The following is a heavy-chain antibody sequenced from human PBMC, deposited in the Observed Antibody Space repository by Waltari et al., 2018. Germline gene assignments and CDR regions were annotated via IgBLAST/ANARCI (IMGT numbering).Heavy chain of an antibody. CDR1: GFTFSSYE. J-gene: IGHJ4*02. D-gene: IGHD6-13*01. V-gene: IGHV3-48*03. Sequence: EVQLVESGGGLVQPGGSLRLSCVASGFTFSSYEMNWVRQAPGKGSGWVATVRNSGSGVNHSDSVKARFTLFRGNAKNSLVLQMNSLRAEDTAVYYCARDPGTSAGFDYFDYWGQGTLVTVSS. CDR2: VRNSGSGV. CDR3: ARDPGTSAGFDYFDY.